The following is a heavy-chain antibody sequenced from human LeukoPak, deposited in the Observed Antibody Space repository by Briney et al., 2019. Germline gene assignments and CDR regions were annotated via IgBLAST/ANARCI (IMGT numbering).Heavy chain of an antibody. V-gene: IGHV4-59*12. CDR2: IYYSGST. D-gene: IGHD3-3*01. Sequence: SETLSLTCTVSGGSISSYYWSWIRQPPGKGLEWIGYIYYSGSTNYNPSLKSRVTISVDTSKNQFSLKLSSVTAADTAVYYCAKDAVLVFGVVEYFGHFDYWGQGTLVTVSS. CDR3: AKDAVLVFGVVEYFGHFDY. CDR1: GGSISSYY. J-gene: IGHJ4*02.